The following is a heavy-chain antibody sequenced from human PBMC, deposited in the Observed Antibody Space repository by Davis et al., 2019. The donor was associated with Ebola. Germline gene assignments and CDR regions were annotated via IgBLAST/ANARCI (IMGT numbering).Heavy chain of an antibody. CDR3: ATSSDNSAWYFDY. J-gene: IGHJ4*02. D-gene: IGHD6-19*01. V-gene: IGHV4-4*02. CDR1: GGSIINSYW. Sequence: SETLSLTCAVSGGSIINSYWWSCFRQSPGKGLEWIGEVFHSGHTNYNPSLKSRVSISVDTSKNQFSLSLSSVNAADTALYYCATSSDNSAWYFDYWGQGTLVTVSS. CDR2: VFHSGHT.